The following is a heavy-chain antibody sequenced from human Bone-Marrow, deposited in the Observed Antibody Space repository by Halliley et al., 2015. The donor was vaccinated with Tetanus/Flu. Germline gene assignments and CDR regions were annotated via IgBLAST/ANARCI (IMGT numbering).Heavy chain of an antibody. CDR2: TNHRGSP. CDR3: ARAYDFWSPYYYYAMDV. J-gene: IGHJ6*02. D-gene: IGHD3-3*01. V-gene: IGHV4-34*01. Sequence: ETNHRGSPPYTPSLKSRVPISVAPPKNQFSLRLSSVTAADTAVYYCARAYDFWSPYYYYAMDVWGQGTTVTVSS.